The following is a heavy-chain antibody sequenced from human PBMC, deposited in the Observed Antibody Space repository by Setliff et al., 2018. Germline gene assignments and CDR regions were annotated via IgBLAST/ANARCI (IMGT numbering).Heavy chain of an antibody. V-gene: IGHV1-24*01. CDR1: GYTLTELS. Sequence: ASVQVSCTVSGYTLTELSMHWVRQAPGKGLEWMGGLDPEDGETIYAQKFQGRVTMTEDTSTHTASLARSSLRSEDTAVYYCAAPRSGTIDAFDIWGQGTMGTVSS. D-gene: IGHD1-1*01. CDR2: LDPEDGET. J-gene: IGHJ3*02. CDR3: AAPRSGTIDAFDI.